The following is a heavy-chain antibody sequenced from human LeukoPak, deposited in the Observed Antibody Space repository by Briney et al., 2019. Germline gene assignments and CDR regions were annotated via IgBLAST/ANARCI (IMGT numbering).Heavy chain of an antibody. CDR2: INSDGSST. Sequence: GRSLSLSCAASVYTFSSYWTHWVRQAPGKGLVWVSRINSDGSSTSYADSVKGRFTISRDNAKNTLYLQMNSLRAEDTAVYYCARGDWLPNDYWGQGTLVTVSS. J-gene: IGHJ4*02. D-gene: IGHD3-9*01. CDR3: ARGDWLPNDY. V-gene: IGHV3-74*01. CDR1: VYTFSSYW.